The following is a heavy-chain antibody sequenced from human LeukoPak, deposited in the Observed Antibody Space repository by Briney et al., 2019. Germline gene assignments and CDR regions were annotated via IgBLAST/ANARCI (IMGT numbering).Heavy chain of an antibody. V-gene: IGHV3-11*01. Sequence: GGSLELSFSAAGFPFIYYYMSWSRPAPGKGRGGVSCIFDSGRTIYYTDSVKGRVTISRENSKNSVYLQMNNLRAEDTAVYYCARDRLGDYDHSGYYDKWGQGTLVTVSS. J-gene: IGHJ4*02. CDR1: GFPFIYYY. CDR3: ARDRLGDYDHSGYYDK. D-gene: IGHD3-22*01. CDR2: IFDSGRTI.